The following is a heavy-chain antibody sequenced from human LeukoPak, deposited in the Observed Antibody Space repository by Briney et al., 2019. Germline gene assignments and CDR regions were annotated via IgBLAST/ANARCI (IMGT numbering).Heavy chain of an antibody. D-gene: IGHD6-6*01. J-gene: IGHJ6*03. V-gene: IGHV3-21*01. CDR2: ISGSSSFI. CDR1: GFTFTSYS. Sequence: GGSLRLSCAASGFTFTSYSMNRVRQAPGKGLEWVSSISGSSSFINYADSVKGRFTISRDNAKNSLFLQMNSLRAEDTAVYYCARDHPLAARPSYYMDVWGKGTTVTVSS. CDR3: ARDHPLAARPSYYMDV.